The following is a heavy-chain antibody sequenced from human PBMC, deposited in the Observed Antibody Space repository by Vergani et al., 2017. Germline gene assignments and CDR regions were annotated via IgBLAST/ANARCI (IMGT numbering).Heavy chain of an antibody. CDR2: ISSSSSYI. D-gene: IGHD3-10*01. J-gene: IGHJ6*02. CDR1: GFTFSSYS. V-gene: IGHV3-21*01. Sequence: EVQLVESGGGLVKPGGSLRLSCAASGFTFSSYSMNWVRQAPGKGLEWVSSISSSSSYIYYADSVKGRFTISRDNAKNSLYLQMNSLRAEDTAVYYCARDEYYGSGSYYNVDYYYGMDVWGQGTTVTVSS. CDR3: ARDEYYGSGSYYNVDYYYGMDV.